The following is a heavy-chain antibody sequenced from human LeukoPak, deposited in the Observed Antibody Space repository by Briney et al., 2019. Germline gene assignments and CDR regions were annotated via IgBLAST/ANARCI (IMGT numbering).Heavy chain of an antibody. Sequence: ASVKVSCKASGYTFTSYGISWVRQAPGQGLEWMGWISAYNGNTNYAQKLQGRVTMTRNTSISTAYMELSSLRSEDTAVYYCARGDVDTAFDAFDIWGQGTMVTVSS. V-gene: IGHV1-18*01. CDR3: ARGDVDTAFDAFDI. J-gene: IGHJ3*02. D-gene: IGHD5-18*01. CDR2: ISAYNGNT. CDR1: GYTFTSYG.